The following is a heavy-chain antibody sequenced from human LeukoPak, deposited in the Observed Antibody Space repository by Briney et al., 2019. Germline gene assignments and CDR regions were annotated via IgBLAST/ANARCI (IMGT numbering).Heavy chain of an antibody. V-gene: IGHV4-59*08. D-gene: IGHD3/OR15-3a*01. J-gene: IGHJ4*02. CDR1: GGSISSYY. CDR3: ARGIVGSRDFYFRYYFDY. CDR2: IYYSGST. Sequence: SETLSLTCTVSGGSISSYYWSWIRQPPGKGLEWIGYIYYSGSTYYSPPLKSRVTVSVDTSKNEFSLKLSSVTAADTAGYFCARGIVGSRDFYFRYYFDYWGQGTLVTVSS.